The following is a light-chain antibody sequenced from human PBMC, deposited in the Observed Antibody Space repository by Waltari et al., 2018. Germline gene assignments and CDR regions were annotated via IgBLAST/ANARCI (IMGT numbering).Light chain of an antibody. CDR3: ATWDSSLDSYV. CDR1: TSNIGNYY. CDR2: DNN. Sequence: QSVLTQPPSVSAAPGQKVTVSCSGSTSNIGNYYLSWYQHLPGTAPKLLIFDNNQRPSGIPDRFSGSKSGTSATLGITGLQTGDEADYYCATWDSSLDSYVFGTGSKVTVL. J-gene: IGLJ1*01. V-gene: IGLV1-51*01.